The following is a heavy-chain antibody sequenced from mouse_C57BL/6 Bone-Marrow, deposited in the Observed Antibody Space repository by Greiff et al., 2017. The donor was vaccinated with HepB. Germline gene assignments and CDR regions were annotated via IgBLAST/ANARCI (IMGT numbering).Heavy chain of an antibody. CDR3: TRDRGGNYWYFDV. CDR2: ISSGGDYI. CDR1: GFTFSSYA. D-gene: IGHD1-1*02. Sequence: EVKLVESGEGLVKPGGSLKLSCAASGFTFSSYAMSWVSQTLEKRLEWVAYISSGGDYIYYADTVKGGFTISRDNARNTLYLQMSSLKSEDTAMYYCTRDRGGNYWYFDVWGTGTTLTVSS. V-gene: IGHV5-9-1*02. J-gene: IGHJ1*03.